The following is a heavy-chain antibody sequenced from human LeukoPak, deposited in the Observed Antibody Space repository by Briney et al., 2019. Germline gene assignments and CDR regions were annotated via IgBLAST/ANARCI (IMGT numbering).Heavy chain of an antibody. V-gene: IGHV3-74*01. J-gene: IGHJ4*02. CDR2: INSDGSST. CDR1: GFTFSSYS. CDR3: ARDPGEQLAANFFDY. Sequence: GGSLRLSCAASGFTFSSYSMNWVRQAPGKGLVWVSRINSDGSSTSYADSVKGRFTISRDNAKNTLYLQMNSLRAEDTAVYYCARDPGEQLAANFFDYWGQGTLVTVSS. D-gene: IGHD6-6*01.